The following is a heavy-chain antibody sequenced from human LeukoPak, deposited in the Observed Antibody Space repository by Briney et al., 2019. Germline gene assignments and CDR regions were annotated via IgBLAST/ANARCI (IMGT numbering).Heavy chain of an antibody. V-gene: IGHV1-69*05. CDR2: IIPIFGTA. CDR3: ASDSSGWSGAAFDI. CDR1: GGTFSSYA. J-gene: IGHJ3*02. D-gene: IGHD6-19*01. Sequence: SVKVSCKASGGTFSSYAISWVRQAPGQGREWMGGIIPIFGTANYAQKFQGRVTITTDESTSTAYMELSSLRSEDTAVYYCASDSSGWSGAAFDIWGQGTMVTVSS.